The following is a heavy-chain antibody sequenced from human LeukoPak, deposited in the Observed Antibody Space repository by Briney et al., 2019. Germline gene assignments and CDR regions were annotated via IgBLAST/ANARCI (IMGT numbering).Heavy chain of an antibody. J-gene: IGHJ4*02. D-gene: IGHD3-10*01. CDR1: GXTFISYW. CDR2: INSDGTTT. V-gene: IGHV3-74*01. CDR3: ARDRVRLDY. Sequence: GGSLRLSCAGSGXTFISYWVHWVRQAPGKGLVWVARINSDGTTTTYADSVKGRFTFSRDNAMHTLYLQMNSLRAEDTAVYYCARDRVRLDYWGRGTLVTVSS.